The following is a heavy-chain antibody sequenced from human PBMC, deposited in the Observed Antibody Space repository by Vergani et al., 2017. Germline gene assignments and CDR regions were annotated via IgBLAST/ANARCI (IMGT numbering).Heavy chain of an antibody. CDR2: ISYDGSNK. V-gene: IGHV3-30*03. Sequence: QVQLVESGGGVVQPGRSLRLSCAASGFTFSSYGMHWVRQAPGKGLEWVAVISYDGSNKYYADSVKGRFTISRDNSKNTLYLQMNSLRAEDTAVYYCARRGDCSSTSCHDYYMDVWGKGTTVTVSS. J-gene: IGHJ6*03. CDR1: GFTFSSYG. CDR3: ARRGDCSSTSCHDYYMDV. D-gene: IGHD2-2*01.